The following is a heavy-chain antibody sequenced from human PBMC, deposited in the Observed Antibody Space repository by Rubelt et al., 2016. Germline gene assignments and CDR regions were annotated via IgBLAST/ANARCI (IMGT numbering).Heavy chain of an antibody. V-gene: IGHV1-2*02. CDR2: INPNSGGT. Sequence: QVQLVQSGAEVKEPGASVKVSCKASGYTFTGYYMHWVRQAPGQGLEWMGWINPNSGGTNYAQKFQGRVTMTRDTSISTAYMELSRLGSDDTAVYYCARDLYKGPRWLVAYWGQGTLVTVSS. CDR1: GYTFTGYY. J-gene: IGHJ4*02. D-gene: IGHD6-19*01. CDR3: ARDLYKGPRWLVAY.